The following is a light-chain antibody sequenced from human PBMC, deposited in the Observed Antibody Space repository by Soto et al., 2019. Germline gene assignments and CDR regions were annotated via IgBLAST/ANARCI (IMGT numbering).Light chain of an antibody. Sequence: QSALTQPASVSGSPGQSITISCTGTSSDVGTYNLVSWYQQHPGKAPKVMIYEGSKRPSGVSNRFSGSKSGNTASLTISGLQAEDEADDYCCSFAGRSSYVFGTGTKLTVL. CDR1: SSDVGTYNL. CDR2: EGS. CDR3: CSFAGRSSYV. J-gene: IGLJ1*01. V-gene: IGLV2-23*01.